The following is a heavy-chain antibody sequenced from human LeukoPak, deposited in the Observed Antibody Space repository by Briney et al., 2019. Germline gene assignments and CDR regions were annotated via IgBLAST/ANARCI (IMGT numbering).Heavy chain of an antibody. CDR1: EFTFNRYW. D-gene: IGHD3-10*01. CDR2: IKQDGSEA. Sequence: SGGSLRLSCAASEFTFNRYWMSWVRKAPGEGLQWVANIKQDGSEAHYVDSVKGRFTISRDNAKTSLSLQMNSLNVDDTGVYFCTRDALFGSGRTHLDFWSQGTLVSVSS. J-gene: IGHJ4*02. V-gene: IGHV3-7*04. CDR3: TRDALFGSGRTHLDF.